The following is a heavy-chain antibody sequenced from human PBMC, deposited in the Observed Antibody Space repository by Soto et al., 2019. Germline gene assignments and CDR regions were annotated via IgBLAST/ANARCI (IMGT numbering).Heavy chain of an antibody. D-gene: IGHD6-13*01. CDR1: GFTFDDYA. CDR2: ISWNSGTI. Sequence: EVQLVESGGGLVQPGRSLRLSCAASGFTFDDYAMHWVRQAPGKGLEWVSGISWNSGTIVYADSVKGRFTIFRDNAKNSLYLQMNSLRGEDTALYYCAKDMRGGSSSSRYYYGLDDWGQGTTVTVSS. CDR3: AKDMRGGSSSSRYYYGLDD. V-gene: IGHV3-9*01. J-gene: IGHJ6*02.